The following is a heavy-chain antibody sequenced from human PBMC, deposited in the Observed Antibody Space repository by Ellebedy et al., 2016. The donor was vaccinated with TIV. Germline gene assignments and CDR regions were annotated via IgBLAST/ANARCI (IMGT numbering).Heavy chain of an antibody. CDR3: ARDTRFIGHQHNWFDP. J-gene: IGHJ5*02. CDR1: GFTFSDYY. D-gene: IGHD2-2*01. Sequence: GGSLRLSCAASGFTFSDYYMIWIRQAPGKGLEWVSYISSSGSSVYYADSVKGRFTISRDNAKNSLYLQINTLRAEDTAVYYCARDTRFIGHQHNWFDPWGQGTLVTVSS. V-gene: IGHV3-11*01. CDR2: ISSSGSSV.